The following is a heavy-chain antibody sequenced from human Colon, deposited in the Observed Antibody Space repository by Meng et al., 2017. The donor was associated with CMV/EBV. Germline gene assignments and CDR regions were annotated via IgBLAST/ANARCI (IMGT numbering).Heavy chain of an antibody. CDR2: FYSSGST. CDR1: GGSLTSYH. V-gene: IGHV4-59*01. Sequence: QVQLQETGPGLVQPSGTLSLTCTVSGGSLTSYHLSWIRQPPGKGLGWIGHFYSSGSTNYHPSLKSRVTISVDTSKNQLSLKLSSVTAADTAVYYCATGGTNWFDPWGQGTLVTVSS. D-gene: IGHD3-16*01. CDR3: ATGGTNWFDP. J-gene: IGHJ5*02.